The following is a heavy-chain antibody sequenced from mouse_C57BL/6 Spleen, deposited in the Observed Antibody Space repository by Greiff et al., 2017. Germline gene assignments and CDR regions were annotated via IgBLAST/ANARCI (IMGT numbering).Heavy chain of an antibody. CDR2: INPNNGGT. J-gene: IGHJ4*01. V-gene: IGHV1-26*01. CDR1: GYTFTDYY. Sequence: VQLQQSGPELVKPGASVKISCKASGYTFTDYYMNWVKQSPGKSLEWIGDINPNNGGTSYNQKFKGKATLTVDTSSSTAYMELRSLTSEDSAFYDYARDSKYAGGYYSMAYWGQGTSVTVS. D-gene: IGHD2-5*01. CDR3: ARDSKYAGGYYSMAY.